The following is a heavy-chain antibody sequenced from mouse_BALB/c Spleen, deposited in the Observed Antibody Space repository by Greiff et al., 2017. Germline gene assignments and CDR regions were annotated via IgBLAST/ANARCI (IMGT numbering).Heavy chain of an antibody. V-gene: IGHV1-39*01. J-gene: IGHJ4*01. D-gene: IGHD2-14*01. CDR2: IDPYYGGT. Sequence: VQLKESGPELEKPGASVKISCKASGYSFTGYNMNWVKQRNGKSLEWIGNIDPYYGGTSYNQKFKGKATLTVDKSSSTAYMQLKSLTSEDSAVYYCARSSYRYDVNYYAMDYWGQGTSVTVSA. CDR3: ARSSYRYDVNYYAMDY. CDR1: GYSFTGYN.